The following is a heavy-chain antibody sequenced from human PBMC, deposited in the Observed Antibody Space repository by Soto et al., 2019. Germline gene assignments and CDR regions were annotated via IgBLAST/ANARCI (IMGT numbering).Heavy chain of an antibody. CDR3: AARGISVVGATGYYYYYYGMDV. V-gene: IGHV1-24*01. CDR1: GYTLTELS. Sequence: ASVKVSCKVSGYTLTELSMHWVRQAPGKGIEWMGGFDPEDGETIYAQKFQGRITMTDDTSTDTAYMEMSSLRSEDTAVYYCAARGISVVGATGYYYYYYGMDVWGQGTTGTVS. CDR2: FDPEDGET. D-gene: IGHD1-26*01. J-gene: IGHJ6*02.